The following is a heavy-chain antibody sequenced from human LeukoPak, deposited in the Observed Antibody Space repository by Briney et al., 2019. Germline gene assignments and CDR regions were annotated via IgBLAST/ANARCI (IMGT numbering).Heavy chain of an antibody. J-gene: IGHJ4*02. CDR2: FYRRGET. V-gene: IGHV4-59*01. D-gene: IGHD2-2*01. Sequence: TPSETLSLTCNVSGAPPSSYYWSWIRQAPGKGLEWISYFYRRGETKYNPSLKSRVTISVDTSKNLFSLRLTSVTAADTAVYYCATSFTYADAWPFDFWGRGTLLTVSS. CDR1: GAPPSSYY. CDR3: ATSFTYADAWPFDF.